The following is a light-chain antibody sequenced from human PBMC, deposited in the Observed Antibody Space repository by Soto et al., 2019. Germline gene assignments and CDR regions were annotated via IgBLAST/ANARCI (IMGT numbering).Light chain of an antibody. CDR3: QQGYRALLT. V-gene: IGKV1-39*01. J-gene: IGKJ4*01. Sequence: DIQMTQSPSSLSASVGDRVTITCRASQSISSYLNWYQHKPGKAPKLLIYAASSLQSGVPSRFSGSGSGTDFTLTISSLQPEDFATYYCQQGYRALLTFGGGTKVEIK. CDR2: AAS. CDR1: QSISSY.